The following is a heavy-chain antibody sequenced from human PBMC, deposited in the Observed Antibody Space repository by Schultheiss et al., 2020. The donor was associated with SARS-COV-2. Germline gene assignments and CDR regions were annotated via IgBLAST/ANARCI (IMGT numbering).Heavy chain of an antibody. CDR1: GFTFSSYS. CDR2: ISSSSSYI. V-gene: IGHV3-21*01. D-gene: IGHD3-3*01. Sequence: GGSLRLSCAASGFTFSSYSMNWVRQAPGKGLEWVSSISSSSSYIYYADSVKGRFTISRDNAKNSLYLQMNSLRAEDTAVYYCARVHTTIFGGYGMDVWGQGTTVTVSS. J-gene: IGHJ6*02. CDR3: ARVHTTIFGGYGMDV.